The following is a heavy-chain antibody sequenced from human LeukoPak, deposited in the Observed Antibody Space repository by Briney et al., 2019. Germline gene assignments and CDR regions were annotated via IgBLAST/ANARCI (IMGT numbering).Heavy chain of an antibody. D-gene: IGHD1-26*01. Sequence: HPGGSLRLSCAASGFTFSSYWMRWVRQAPGKGLEWVANIKQDGSEKYYVDSAKGRFTISRDNAKNSLYLQMNSLRAEDTAVYYCARAIVGATVNAFDIWGQGTMVTVSS. CDR3: ARAIVGATVNAFDI. CDR2: IKQDGSEK. V-gene: IGHV3-7*01. CDR1: GFTFSSYW. J-gene: IGHJ3*02.